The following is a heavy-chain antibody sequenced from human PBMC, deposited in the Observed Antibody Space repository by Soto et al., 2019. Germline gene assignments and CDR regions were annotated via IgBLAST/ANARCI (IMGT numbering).Heavy chain of an antibody. CDR1: GFSFASFA. V-gene: IGHV3-23*01. Sequence: GGSLRLSCTTSGFSFASFAMTWVRQAPGKGLEWVATISGSDGKTYYADSVKGRFSISRDTSRNTLYLQMNSLGADDTAIYYCAKWSYLDYWGQGTRVTVSS. D-gene: IGHD3-3*01. J-gene: IGHJ4*02. CDR3: AKWSYLDY. CDR2: ISGSDGKT.